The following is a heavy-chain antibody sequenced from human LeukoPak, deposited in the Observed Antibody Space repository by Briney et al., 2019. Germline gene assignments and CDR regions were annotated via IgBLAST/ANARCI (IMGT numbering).Heavy chain of an antibody. CDR3: TRNQGYCTGGGCYIDY. Sequence: GGSLRLSCAASGFTFASYGMHWVRHAPGKGLEWVALIRYDGTNKYYTDSVKGRFTISKDNSKDTLYLQMNSLRAEDTAVYYCTRNQGYCTGGGCYIDYWGQGTLVTVSS. CDR1: GFTFASYG. J-gene: IGHJ4*02. D-gene: IGHD2-8*02. CDR2: IRYDGTNK. V-gene: IGHV3-30*02.